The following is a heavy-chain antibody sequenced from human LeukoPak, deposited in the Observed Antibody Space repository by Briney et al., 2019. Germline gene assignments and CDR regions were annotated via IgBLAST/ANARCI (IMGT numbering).Heavy chain of an antibody. V-gene: IGHV3-64*01. CDR1: GFTFSTYP. D-gene: IGHD2-2*01. CDR2: ISSDGGST. CDR3: ARDQCSTTSCKYFQH. J-gene: IGHJ1*01. Sequence: GGSLRLSCAASGFTFSTYPMHWVRRAPGKGLEYLSGISSDGGSTYHANSVKGRFTISRDNSKNTLYLQMGSLRAEDMAVYYCARDQCSTTSCKYFQHWGQGTLVTVSS.